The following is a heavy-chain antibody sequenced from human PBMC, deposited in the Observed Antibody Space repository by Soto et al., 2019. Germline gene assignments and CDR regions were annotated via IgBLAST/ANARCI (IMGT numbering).Heavy chain of an antibody. CDR1: GGFFSTYA. Sequence: SVKISCKASGGFFSTYAISWVRQAPGQGLEWMGGIIPILRRPNYAQKFQGRVTITADESTTTAYMELSRLSSEDTAIYYCARDHEGLGYCSGGPCYQRVFDVWGPGTTVTVSS. J-gene: IGHJ6*02. CDR2: IIPILRRP. V-gene: IGHV1-69*13. CDR3: ARDHEGLGYCSGGPCYQRVFDV. D-gene: IGHD2-15*01.